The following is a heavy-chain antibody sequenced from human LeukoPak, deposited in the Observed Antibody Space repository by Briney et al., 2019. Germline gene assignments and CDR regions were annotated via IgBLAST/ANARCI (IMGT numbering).Heavy chain of an antibody. CDR3: ARVRNGEFDY. Sequence: SETLSLTCTVSGGSISSYYWSWIRQPPGKGLEWIGYIYYSGSTNYNPSLKSRVTISADTSKNQFSLKLSSVTAADTAVYYCARVRNGEFDYWGQGTLVTVSS. CDR2: IYYSGST. CDR1: GGSISSYY. D-gene: IGHD1-14*01. V-gene: IGHV4-59*01. J-gene: IGHJ4*02.